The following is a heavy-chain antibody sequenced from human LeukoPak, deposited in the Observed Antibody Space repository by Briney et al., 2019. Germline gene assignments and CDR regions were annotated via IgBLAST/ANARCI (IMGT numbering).Heavy chain of an antibody. J-gene: IGHJ6*03. CDR3: ARRESYYYYYMDV. Sequence: GSLRLSCAAAGFTFSDYGMNWIRQSPGKGLEWIGEINHSGSTNYNPSLKSRVTISVDTSKNQFSLKLSSVAAADTAVYYCARRESYYYYYMDVWGKGTTVTISS. CDR1: GFTFSDYG. D-gene: IGHD1-26*01. V-gene: IGHV4-34*01. CDR2: INHSGST.